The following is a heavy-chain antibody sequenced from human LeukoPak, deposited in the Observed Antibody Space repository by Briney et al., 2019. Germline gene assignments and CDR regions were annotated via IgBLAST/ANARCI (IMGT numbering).Heavy chain of an antibody. V-gene: IGHV1-69*05. D-gene: IGHD3-22*01. J-gene: IGHJ3*02. CDR1: GGTFSSYA. CDR3: ARTPIVVVISTFIGAFDI. CDR2: IIPIFGTA. Sequence: SVKVSCKASGGTFSSYAISWVRQAPGQGLEWMGGIIPIFGTANYAQKLQGRVTMTTDTSTSTAYMELRSLRSDDTAVYYCARTPIVVVISTFIGAFDIWGQGTMVTVSS.